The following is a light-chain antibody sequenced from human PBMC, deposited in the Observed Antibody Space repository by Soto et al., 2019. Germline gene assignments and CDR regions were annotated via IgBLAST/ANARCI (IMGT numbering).Light chain of an antibody. CDR2: GAS. Sequence: EIVLTQSPGTLSLSPGERATLSCRASQSVSSRYLAWYQQKPGQAPRLLIYGASSRATGIPDRFSGSGSGIDFTLTIRRLEPEDFAVYYCQQRSNWPRGTFGQGTKVEIK. V-gene: IGKV3D-20*02. CDR1: QSVSSRY. CDR3: QQRSNWPRGT. J-gene: IGKJ1*01.